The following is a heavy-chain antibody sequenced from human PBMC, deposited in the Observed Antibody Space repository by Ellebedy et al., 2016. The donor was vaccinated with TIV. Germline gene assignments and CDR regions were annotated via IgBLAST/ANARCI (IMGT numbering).Heavy chain of an antibody. J-gene: IGHJ5*02. V-gene: IGHV1-3*01. CDR2: INAGNGDT. CDR3: ARGSMTTGWFDP. Sequence: AASVKVSCKASGYTFTNSAMHWVRQAPGQRLEWMGCINAGNGDTKYSQKFQGRVTIPRDTSASTAYMELSSLESEDTAVYYCARGSMTTGWFDPWGQGTLVSVSS. D-gene: IGHD4-17*01. CDR1: GYTFTNSA.